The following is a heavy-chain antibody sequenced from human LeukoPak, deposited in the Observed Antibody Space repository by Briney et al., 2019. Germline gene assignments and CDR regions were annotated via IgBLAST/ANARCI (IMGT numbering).Heavy chain of an antibody. CDR3: ALSSGWSYGNWFDP. V-gene: IGHV4-34*01. Sequence: PSETLSLTCAVYGESFSGYYWTWIRQPPGKGLEWIGEINHRGTTNYNPSLKSRVTISVDTSNNQFSLKLRSVTAADTAVYYCALSSGWSYGNWFDPWGQGTLVTVSS. D-gene: IGHD6-19*01. J-gene: IGHJ5*02. CDR1: GESFSGYY. CDR2: INHRGTT.